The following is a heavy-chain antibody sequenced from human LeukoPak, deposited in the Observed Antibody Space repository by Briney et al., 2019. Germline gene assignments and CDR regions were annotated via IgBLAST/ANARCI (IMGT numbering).Heavy chain of an antibody. D-gene: IGHD6-6*01. J-gene: IGHJ5*02. Sequence: SGTLSLTCTVSGGSISSSSYYWGWIRQPPGKGLEWIGSIYYSGSTYYNPSLKSRVTISVDTSKNQFSLKLSSVTAADTAVYYCARSREQLVGGVINWFDPWGQGTLVTVSS. CDR1: GGSISSSSYY. CDR3: ARSREQLVGGVINWFDP. V-gene: IGHV4-39*01. CDR2: IYYSGST.